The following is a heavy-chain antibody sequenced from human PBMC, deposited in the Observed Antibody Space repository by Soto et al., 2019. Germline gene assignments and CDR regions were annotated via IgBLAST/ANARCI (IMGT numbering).Heavy chain of an antibody. Sequence: GGSLRLSCAASGFTFSSYSMNWVRQAPGKGLEWVSSISSSSSYIYYADSVKGRFTISRNNAKNSLYLQMNSLRAEDAAVYYCARDPAYCCGDCYSAFDIWGQGTMVTVSS. D-gene: IGHD2-21*01. J-gene: IGHJ3*02. V-gene: IGHV3-21*01. CDR2: ISSSSSYI. CDR1: GFTFSSYS. CDR3: ARDPAYCCGDCYSAFDI.